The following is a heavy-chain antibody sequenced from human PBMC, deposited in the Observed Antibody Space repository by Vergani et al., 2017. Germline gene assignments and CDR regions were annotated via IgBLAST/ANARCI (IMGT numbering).Heavy chain of an antibody. CDR1: GYTFTYRY. Sequence: QMQLVQSGAEVKKTGSSVKVSCKASGYTFTYRYLHWVRQAPGQALEWMGWITPFNGNTNYAQKFQDRVTITRDRSMSAAYMELSSLRSEDTAVYYCASQPKSSSSYSGDYWGQGTLVTVSS. CDR3: ASQPKSSSSYSGDY. V-gene: IGHV1-45*02. J-gene: IGHJ4*02. D-gene: IGHD6-13*01. CDR2: ITPFNGNT.